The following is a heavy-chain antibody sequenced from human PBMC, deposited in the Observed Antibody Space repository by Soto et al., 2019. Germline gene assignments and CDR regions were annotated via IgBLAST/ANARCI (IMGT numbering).Heavy chain of an antibody. CDR1: GFTFSSYA. CDR3: ARDAKYSYGKISYYYYGMDV. CDR2: ISYDGSNK. V-gene: IGHV3-30-3*01. D-gene: IGHD5-18*01. Sequence: PGGSLRLSCAASGFTFSSYAMHWVRQAPGKGLEWVAVISYDGSNKYYADSVKGRFTISRDNSKNTLYLQMNSLRAEDTAVYYCARDAKYSYGKISYYYYGMDVWGQGTTVTVSS. J-gene: IGHJ6*02.